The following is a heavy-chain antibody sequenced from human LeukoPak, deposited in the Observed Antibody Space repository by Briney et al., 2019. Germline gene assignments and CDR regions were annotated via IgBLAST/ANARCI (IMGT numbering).Heavy chain of an antibody. Sequence: GASVKVSCKASGYTFTSYGISWVRQAPGQGLEWMGRIIPILGIANYAQKFQGRVTITADKSTSTAYMELSSLRSEDTAVYYCARGRHGYRGGFDYWGQGTLVTVSS. CDR2: IIPILGIA. V-gene: IGHV1-69*04. CDR1: GYTFTSYG. CDR3: ARGRHGYRGGFDY. J-gene: IGHJ4*02. D-gene: IGHD5-24*01.